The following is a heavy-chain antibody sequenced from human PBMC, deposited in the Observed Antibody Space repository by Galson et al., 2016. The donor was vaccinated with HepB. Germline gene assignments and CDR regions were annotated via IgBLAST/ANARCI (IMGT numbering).Heavy chain of an antibody. D-gene: IGHD3-10*01. CDR1: GFNFYSYG. J-gene: IGHJ6*02. CDR2: ISYDGSNK. CDR3: AKDKEWFGELVYYGMDV. V-gene: IGHV3-30*18. Sequence: SLRLSCAATGFNFYSYGMHWVRQAPGKGLEWVAVISYDGSNKYYADSVKGRFTISRDNSKNTLYLQMNSLRAEDTAVYYCAKDKEWFGELVYYGMDVWGQGTTVTVSS.